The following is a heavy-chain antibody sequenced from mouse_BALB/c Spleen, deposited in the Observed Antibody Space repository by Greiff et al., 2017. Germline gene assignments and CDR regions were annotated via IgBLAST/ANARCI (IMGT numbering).Heavy chain of an antibody. J-gene: IGHJ1*01. CDR3: ARGAYYGYGYFDV. CDR1: GYTFTSYV. D-gene: IGHD1-1*01. CDR2: INPYNDGT. Sequence: VQLKESGPELVKPGASVKMSCKASGYTFTSYVMHWVKQKPGQGLEWIGYINPYNDGTKYNEKFKGKATLTSDKSSSTAYMELSSLTSEDSAVYYCARGAYYGYGYFDVWGAGTTVTVSS. V-gene: IGHV1-14*01.